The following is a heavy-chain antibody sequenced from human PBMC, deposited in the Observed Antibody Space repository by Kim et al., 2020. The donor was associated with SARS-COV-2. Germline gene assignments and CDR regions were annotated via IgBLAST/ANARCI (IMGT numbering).Heavy chain of an antibody. Sequence: SETLSLTCAVSGGSISSSNWWSWVRQPPGKGLEWIGEIYHSGSTNYNPSLKSRVTISVDKSKNQFSLKLSSVTAADTAVYYCARAQSSGSYYGYYYYYGMDVWGQGTTVTVSS. J-gene: IGHJ6*02. CDR1: GGSISSSNW. CDR2: IYHSGST. D-gene: IGHD3-10*01. V-gene: IGHV4-4*02. CDR3: ARAQSSGSYYGYYYYYGMDV.